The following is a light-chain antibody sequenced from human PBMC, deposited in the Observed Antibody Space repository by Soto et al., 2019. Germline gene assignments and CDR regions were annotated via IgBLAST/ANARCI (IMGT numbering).Light chain of an antibody. CDR3: LQDYNYPFT. CDR1: QSVRNN. CDR2: GAS. J-gene: IGKJ3*01. V-gene: IGKV3-15*01. Sequence: EIVMTQSPGTLSASPGERATLSCRASQSVRNNLAWYQQKPGQSPRLLIYGASTRATGIPARFSGSGSGTEFTLTISSLQPEDFATYYCLQDYNYPFTFGPGTKVDIK.